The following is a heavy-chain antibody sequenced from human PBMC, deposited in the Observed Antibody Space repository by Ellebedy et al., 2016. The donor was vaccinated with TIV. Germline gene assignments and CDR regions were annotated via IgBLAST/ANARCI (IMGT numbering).Heavy chain of an antibody. D-gene: IGHD5-12*01. CDR2: IRGSDADT. Sequence: GESLKISCAASGFTFSIHAMAWVRQAPGKGLEWVSVIRGSDADTSYADSVKGRFTVSRDNSKNTLFLQMNNLRAEDTAIYYCALSGYRGYDRPVWGQGTMVTVSS. CDR3: ALSGYRGYDRPV. V-gene: IGHV3-23*01. CDR1: GFTFSIHA. J-gene: IGHJ3*01.